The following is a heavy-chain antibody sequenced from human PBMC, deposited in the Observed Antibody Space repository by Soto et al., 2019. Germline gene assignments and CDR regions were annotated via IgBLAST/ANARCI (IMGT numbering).Heavy chain of an antibody. CDR3: ASAGGLGIDD. CDR2: KTYDGSNK. D-gene: IGHD3-16*01. Sequence: QVQLVESGGGVVQPGRSLRLSCAASGFMFSSYAMHWVRQAPGKGLEWVAVKTYDGSNKYYADSVKGRFTISRDNFKNTRYMQMNTLMAEDTAAYYGASAGGLGIDDWGQGTMVTVSS. V-gene: IGHV3-30-3*01. CDR1: GFMFSSYA. J-gene: IGHJ4*02.